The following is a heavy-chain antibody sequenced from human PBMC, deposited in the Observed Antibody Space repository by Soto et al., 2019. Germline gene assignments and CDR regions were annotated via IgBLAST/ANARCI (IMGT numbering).Heavy chain of an antibody. V-gene: IGHV3-21*01. CDR1: GFTFSSYS. D-gene: IGHD6-13*01. J-gene: IGHJ6*04. CDR3: ARDPGIAAAGTPGDY. Sequence: PGGSLRLSCAASGFTFSSYSMNWVRQAPGKGLEWVSSISSSSSYIYYADSVKGRFTISRDNAKNSLYLQMNSLRAEDTAVYYCARDPGIAAAGTPGDYWGKGTTVTVSS. CDR2: ISSSSSYI.